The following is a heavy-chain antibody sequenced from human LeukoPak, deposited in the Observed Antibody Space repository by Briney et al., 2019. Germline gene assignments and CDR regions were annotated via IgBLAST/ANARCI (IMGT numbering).Heavy chain of an antibody. D-gene: IGHD6-19*01. CDR3: ARASQWLAFDY. CDR2: IYNGDNT. CDR1: GFTVSSNY. Sequence: PGGSLRLSCAASGFTVSSNYMTWVRQAPGKGLEWVSVIYNGDNTNYADSVGGRFTISRDNSKNTLYLQMNSLRAEDTAVYYCARASQWLAFDYWGQGTLVTVSS. J-gene: IGHJ4*02. V-gene: IGHV3-66*01.